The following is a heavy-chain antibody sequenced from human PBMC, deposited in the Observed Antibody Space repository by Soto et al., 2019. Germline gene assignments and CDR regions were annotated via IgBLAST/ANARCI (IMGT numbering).Heavy chain of an antibody. CDR1: GYTFTGYY. J-gene: IGHJ5*02. CDR3: AREVVVAATGNLFDP. CDR2: INPNSGGT. Sequence: ASVKVSCKASGYTFTGYYMHWVRQAPAQGLEWMGWINPNSGGTNYAQKFQGWVTMTRDTSISTAYMELSRLRSDDTAVYYCAREVVVAATGNLFDPCGQGTLVTVSS. D-gene: IGHD2-15*01. V-gene: IGHV1-2*04.